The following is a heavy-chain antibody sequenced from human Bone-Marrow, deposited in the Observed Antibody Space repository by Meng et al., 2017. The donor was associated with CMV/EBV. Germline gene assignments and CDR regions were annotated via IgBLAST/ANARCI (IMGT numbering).Heavy chain of an antibody. CDR1: GFNFDDYT. V-gene: IGHV3-43*01. CDR3: AKGYYDFWSGGDYYYGSGPDY. J-gene: IGHJ4*02. CDR2: ISRDGDSI. D-gene: IGHD3-3*01. Sequence: GESLKISCTASGFNFDDYTMHWVRQAPGKGLEWVSVISRDGDSIYYADSVKGRFTISRANSKNSLYLQMNSLRTEDTALYHCAKGYYDFWSGGDYYYGSGPDYWGQGTLVTVSS.